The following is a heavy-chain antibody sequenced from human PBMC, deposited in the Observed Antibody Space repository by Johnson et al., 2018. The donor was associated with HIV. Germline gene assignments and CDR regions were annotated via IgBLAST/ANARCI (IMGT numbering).Heavy chain of an antibody. J-gene: IGHJ3*02. CDR2: IKSGGKTI. V-gene: IGHV3-48*03. Sequence: MQLVESGGGLVQPGRSLRLSCTGSGFTFGDFAMTWFRQAPGKGLEWVPYIKSGGKTIYYADSVKGRFTISRDNAKNSLYLQMNSLRVEDTAVYYCASAYVFDIWGQGTVVTVSS. CDR1: GFTFGDFA. CDR3: ASAYVFDI.